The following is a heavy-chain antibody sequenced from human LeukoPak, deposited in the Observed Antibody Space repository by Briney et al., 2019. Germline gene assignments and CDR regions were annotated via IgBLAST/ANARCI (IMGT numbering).Heavy chain of an antibody. CDR2: INPNSGGT. CDR3: ARENVEVSIFW. V-gene: IGHV1-2*02. J-gene: IGHJ4*02. CDR1: GGTFSSYA. D-gene: IGHD3-9*01. Sequence: VASVKVSCKASGGTFSSYAITWVRQAPGQGLEWMGWINPNSGGTNYAQKFQGRVTMTRDTSISTAYMELSRLRSDDTAVYYCARENVEVSIFWWGQGTLVTVSS.